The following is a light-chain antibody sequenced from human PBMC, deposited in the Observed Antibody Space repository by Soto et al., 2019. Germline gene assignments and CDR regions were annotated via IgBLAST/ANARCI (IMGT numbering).Light chain of an antibody. Sequence: EIVMTQSPATLSVSPGERATLSCRASQSVSSSLAWYQQKPGQAPRLLIYGASTRATGIPARFSGSGSGTELTPTISSLQSEDFAVYYCQQYNNWWTFGQGTKVEVK. V-gene: IGKV3-15*01. CDR2: GAS. CDR3: QQYNNWWT. J-gene: IGKJ1*01. CDR1: QSVSSS.